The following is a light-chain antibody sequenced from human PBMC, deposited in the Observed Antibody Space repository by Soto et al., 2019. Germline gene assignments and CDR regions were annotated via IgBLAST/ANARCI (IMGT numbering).Light chain of an antibody. J-gene: IGLJ3*02. V-gene: IGLV2-14*03. CDR2: DVS. CDR1: SSDVGGYNY. Sequence: QSALTQPASVSGSPGQSITISCSGTSSDVGGYNYVSWYQQHPGKAPKLVIYDVSYRPSGVSNRFSGSKSDNTASLTISGLQAEDEADYYCTSYTTTSTLGVVFGGGTKLTVL. CDR3: TSYTTTSTLGVV.